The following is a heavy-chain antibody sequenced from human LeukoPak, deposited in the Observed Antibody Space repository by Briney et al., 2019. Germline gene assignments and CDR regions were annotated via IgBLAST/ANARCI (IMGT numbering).Heavy chain of an antibody. J-gene: IGHJ3*02. D-gene: IGHD3-22*01. CDR1: GYTFTGYY. CDR3: ARERVRGYYDSSGYSPYAFDI. V-gene: IGHV1-2*02. Sequence: ASVKVSCKASGYTFTGYYMHWVRQAPGQGLEWMGWINPNSGGTNYAQKFQGRVTMTRDTSISTAYMELSRLRSDDTAAYYCARERVRGYYDSSGYSPYAFDIWGQGTMVTVSS. CDR2: INPNSGGT.